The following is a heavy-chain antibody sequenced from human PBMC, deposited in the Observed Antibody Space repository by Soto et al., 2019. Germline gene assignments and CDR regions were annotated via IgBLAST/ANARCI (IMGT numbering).Heavy chain of an antibody. CDR1: GFTFSSYS. J-gene: IGHJ4*02. Sequence: EVQLVESGGGLVKPGGSLRLSCAASGFTFSSYSMNWVRQAPGKGLEWVSSISSSSSYIYYADSVKGRFTISRDNAKNSLYLQMNSLRAEDTAVYYCARGGPGYSGYDCFDYWGQGTLVTVSS. CDR2: ISSSSSYI. V-gene: IGHV3-21*01. CDR3: ARGGPGYSGYDCFDY. D-gene: IGHD5-12*01.